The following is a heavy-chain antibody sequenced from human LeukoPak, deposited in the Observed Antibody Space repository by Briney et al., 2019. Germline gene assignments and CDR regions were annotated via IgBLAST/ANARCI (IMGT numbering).Heavy chain of an antibody. CDR1: GFTFSSYG. CDR2: IRYDGSNK. CDR3: AKEGVVGVVPWLDAFDI. J-gene: IGHJ3*02. V-gene: IGHV3-30*02. D-gene: IGHD1-26*01. Sequence: PGGSLRLSCAASGFTFSSYGMHWVRQAPGKGLEWVAFIRYDGSNKYYADSVKGRFTISRDNSKNTLYLQMNSLRAEDTAVYYWAKEGVVGVVPWLDAFDIWGQRTMVTVSS.